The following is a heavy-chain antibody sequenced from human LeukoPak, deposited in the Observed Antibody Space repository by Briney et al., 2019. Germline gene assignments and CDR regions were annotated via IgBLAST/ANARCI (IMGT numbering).Heavy chain of an antibody. CDR3: TSRSSSWYLDYFDY. J-gene: IGHJ4*02. Sequence: PGGSLKLSCAASGFTFSGSAMHWVRQASGKGLEWVGRIRSKANSYATAYAASVKGRFTISRDDSKNTAYLQMNSLKTEDTAVYYCTSRSSSWYLDYFDYWGQGTLVTVSS. V-gene: IGHV3-73*01. CDR2: IRSKANSYAT. CDR1: GFTFSGSA. D-gene: IGHD6-13*01.